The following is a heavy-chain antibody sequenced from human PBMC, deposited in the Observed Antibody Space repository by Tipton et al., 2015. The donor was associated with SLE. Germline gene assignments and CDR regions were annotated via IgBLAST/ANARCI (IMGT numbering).Heavy chain of an antibody. D-gene: IGHD4-11*01. CDR3: AITFSIYGWFDP. CDR1: GGSISSGSYY. CDR2: ISTSGST. J-gene: IGHJ5*02. V-gene: IGHV4-61*09. Sequence: TLSLTCTVSGGSISSGSYYWSWIRQPAGKGLEWIGYISTSGSTNYNPSLKSRLTISVDTSKNQFSLKLSSVTAADTAVYYCAITFSIYGWFDPWGQGTLVTVSS.